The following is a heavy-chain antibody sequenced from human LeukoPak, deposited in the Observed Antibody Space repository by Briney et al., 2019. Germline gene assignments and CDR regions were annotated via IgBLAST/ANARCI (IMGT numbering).Heavy chain of an antibody. CDR3: ARVQTVAKTPDY. CDR1: GFTFSDHY. V-gene: IGHV3-72*01. CDR2: TRNKANSYTT. D-gene: IGHD4-11*01. Sequence: AGGSLRLSCAASGFTFSDHYMDWVRQAPGKGLEWVGRTRNKANSYTTEYAASVDGRFTISRDDSKNSLYLQMDSLKTEDTAVYYCARVQTVAKTPDYWGQGTLVIVSS. J-gene: IGHJ4*02.